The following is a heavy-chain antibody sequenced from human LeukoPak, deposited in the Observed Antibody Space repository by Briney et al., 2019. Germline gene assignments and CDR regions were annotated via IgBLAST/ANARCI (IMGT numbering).Heavy chain of an antibody. D-gene: IGHD3-16*02. Sequence: SETLSLTCTVSGGSVGSGSYYWSWIRQPPGKGLEWIGYIYYGGSTNYNPSLKSRVTISVDTSKNQFSLKLSSVTAADTAVYYCARDYVWGSDRYTDYWGQGTLVTVSS. V-gene: IGHV4-61*01. CDR3: ARDYVWGSDRYTDY. CDR1: GGSVGSGSYY. CDR2: IYYGGST. J-gene: IGHJ4*02.